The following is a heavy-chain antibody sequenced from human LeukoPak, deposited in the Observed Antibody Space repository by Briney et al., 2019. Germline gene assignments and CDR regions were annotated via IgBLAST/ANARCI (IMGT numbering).Heavy chain of an antibody. CDR1: GFTFSTFA. J-gene: IGHJ5*02. V-gene: IGHV3-23*01. D-gene: IGHD5-12*01. Sequence: GGSLRLSCAASGFTFSTFAMSWVHQAPGKGLEWVSAISGSGGGTYYADSVKGRLTISRDNSKNTLYLQMSSLRAEDTAVYYCAKAFSAYENWPPNWFYPWGQGTLVTVSS. CDR3: AKAFSAYENWPPNWFYP. CDR2: ISGSGGGT.